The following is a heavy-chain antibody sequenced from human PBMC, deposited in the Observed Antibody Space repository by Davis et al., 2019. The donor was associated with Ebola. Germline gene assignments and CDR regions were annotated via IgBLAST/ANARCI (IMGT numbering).Heavy chain of an antibody. J-gene: IGHJ5*02. CDR2: IYTSGST. Sequence: SETLSLTCTVSRGSISSYYWTWIRQPAGKGLEWIGRIYTSGSTNYNPSLKSRVTMSVDTSKNQFSLKLSSVTAADTAVYYCARVSYYYDSSGYYNWFDPWGQGTLVTVSS. CDR1: RGSISSYY. CDR3: ARVSYYYDSSGYYNWFDP. D-gene: IGHD3-22*01. V-gene: IGHV4-4*07.